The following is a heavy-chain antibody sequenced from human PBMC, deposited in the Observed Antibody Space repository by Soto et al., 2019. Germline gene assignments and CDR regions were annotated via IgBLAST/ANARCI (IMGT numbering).Heavy chain of an antibody. CDR1: GYTFTGYY. Sequence: GASVKVSCKASGYTFTGYYIHWVRQAPGQGLEWMGWINPNSGGKKYAQRFLGRVTMTRDTSISTAYMEVSRLRSDDTAVYYCARVLSGGDYGDYFDYWGQGTLVTVSS. V-gene: IGHV1-2*02. CDR2: INPNSGGK. CDR3: ARVLSGGDYGDYFDY. J-gene: IGHJ4*02. D-gene: IGHD4-17*01.